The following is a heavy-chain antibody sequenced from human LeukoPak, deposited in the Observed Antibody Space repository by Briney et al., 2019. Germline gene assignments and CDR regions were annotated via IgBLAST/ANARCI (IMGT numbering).Heavy chain of an antibody. CDR2: IKSKTDGGTT. J-gene: IGHJ4*02. CDR3: TVTGEYYYGSGSYYLDY. V-gene: IGHV3-15*01. CDR1: GFTFSNAW. D-gene: IGHD3-10*01. Sequence: GGSLRLSCAASGFTFSNAWMSWVRQAPGKGLEWVGRIKSKTDGGTTDHAAPVKGRFTISRDDSKNTLYLQMNSLKTEDTAVYYCTVTGEYYYGSGSYYLDYWGQGTLVTVSS.